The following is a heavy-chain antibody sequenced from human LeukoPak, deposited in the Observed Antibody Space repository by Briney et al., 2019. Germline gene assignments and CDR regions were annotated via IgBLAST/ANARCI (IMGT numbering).Heavy chain of an antibody. V-gene: IGHV1-46*01. CDR3: ARGSGWLLLNNWFDP. D-gene: IGHD3-22*01. CDR1: GGTFSSYA. CDR2: INPSGGST. J-gene: IGHJ5*02. Sequence: ASVKVSCKASGGTFSSYAISWVRQAPGQGLEWMGIINPSGGSTSYAQKFQGRVTMTRDMSTSTVYMELSSLRSEDTAVYYCARGSGWLLLNNWFDPWGQGTLVTVSS.